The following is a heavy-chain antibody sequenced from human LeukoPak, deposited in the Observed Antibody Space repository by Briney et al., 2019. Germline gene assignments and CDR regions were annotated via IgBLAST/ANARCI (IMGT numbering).Heavy chain of an antibody. CDR2: INPSGGST. J-gene: IGHJ4*02. CDR3: AREWGSGYYTDY. D-gene: IGHD3-22*01. V-gene: IGHV1-46*01. CDR1: GYTFTSYY. Sequence: GASVKVSCKASGYTFTSYYMHWVRQAPGQGREWMGIINPSGGSTSYAQKFQGRVTMTRDMSTSTVYMELSSLRSEDTAVYYCAREWGSGYYTDYWGQGTLVTVSS.